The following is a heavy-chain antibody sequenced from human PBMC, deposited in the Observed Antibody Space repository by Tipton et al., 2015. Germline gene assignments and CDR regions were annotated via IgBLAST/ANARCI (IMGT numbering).Heavy chain of an antibody. Sequence: TLSLTCSVSGDSINRYYWSWIRQPPGKELEWIGYIQYSGSTNYSPSLKSRVTISVDTSKTQFSLKMSSVTASDTAVYYCARARGRHGGLFDSWGQGILVTVSS. D-gene: IGHD4-23*01. CDR2: IQYSGST. CDR1: GDSINRYY. CDR3: ARARGRHGGLFDS. V-gene: IGHV4-59*07. J-gene: IGHJ4*02.